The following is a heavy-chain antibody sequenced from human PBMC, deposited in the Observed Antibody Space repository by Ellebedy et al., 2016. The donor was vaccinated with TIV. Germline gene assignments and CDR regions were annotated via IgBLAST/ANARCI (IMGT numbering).Heavy chain of an antibody. V-gene: IGHV3-7*01. CDR1: GFTFSTYW. Sequence: PGGSLRLSCAGSGFTFSTYWMSWVRPSPGKGLQWVANIKQDGSERYYVDSVKGRFTISRDNAENSVYLQMNSLRAEDTAVYYCARDLVKYYYDTSGPPGVWGQGTVVNVS. CDR3: ARDLVKYYYDTSGPPGV. CDR2: IKQDGSER. J-gene: IGHJ4*02. D-gene: IGHD3-22*01.